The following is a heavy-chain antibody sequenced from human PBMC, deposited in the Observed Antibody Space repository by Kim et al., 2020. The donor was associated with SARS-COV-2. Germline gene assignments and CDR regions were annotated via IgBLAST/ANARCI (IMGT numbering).Heavy chain of an antibody. D-gene: IGHD2-2*02. CDR2: IRNRGGDT. J-gene: IGHJ5*02. CDR1: GFTFSDYG. V-gene: IGHV3-23*01. Sequence: GGSLRLSCVASGFTFSDYGISWVRQAPGKGLEWVSSIRNRGGDTYYADSVRGRFTISRDNSHNTLYLQMNSLRAEDTALYYCARKFSDTYTSFYFGPWG. CDR3: ARKFSDTYTSFYFGP.